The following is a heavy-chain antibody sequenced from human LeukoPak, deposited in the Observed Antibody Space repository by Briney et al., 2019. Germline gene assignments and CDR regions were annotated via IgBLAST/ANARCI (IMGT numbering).Heavy chain of an antibody. CDR2: ISYDGSNK. V-gene: IGHV3-30*18. J-gene: IGHJ3*02. CDR1: RFTFSSYG. CDR3: AKDFFRGGDTAYAFDI. Sequence: GGSLRLSCAASRFTFSSYGMHWVRQAPGKGLEWAAVISYDGSNKYYADSVKGRFTISRDNSKNTLYLQMNSLRAEDTAVYYCAKDFFRGGDTAYAFDIWGQGTMVTVSS. D-gene: IGHD2-21*02.